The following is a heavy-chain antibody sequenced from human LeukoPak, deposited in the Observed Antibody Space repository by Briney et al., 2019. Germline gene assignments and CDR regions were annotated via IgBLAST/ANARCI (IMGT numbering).Heavy chain of an antibody. Sequence: SETLSLTCTVSGGSISSSSYYWGWIRQPPGKGLEWIGSIYYSRSTYYNPSLKSRVTISVDTSKNHFSLKLSSVTATDTAVYYCARGAHYYDSSGSFDYWGQGTLVTVSS. D-gene: IGHD3-22*01. CDR2: IYYSRST. CDR3: ARGAHYYDSSGSFDY. J-gene: IGHJ4*02. V-gene: IGHV4-39*02. CDR1: GGSISSSSYY.